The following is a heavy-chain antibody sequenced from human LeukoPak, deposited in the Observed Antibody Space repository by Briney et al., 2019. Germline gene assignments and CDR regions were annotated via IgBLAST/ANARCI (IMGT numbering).Heavy chain of an antibody. CDR1: GYTFTGYH. CDR3: ARGMGTIKKGFDY. Sequence: ASVKVSCKASGYTFTGYHMHWVRQAPGQGLEWMGWINPNSGVTNYAQKFQGRITMTRDTSISTIYMDLSRLKSDDTAVYYCARGMGTIKKGFDYWGQGTLVTVSS. V-gene: IGHV1-2*02. J-gene: IGHJ4*02. CDR2: INPNSGVT. D-gene: IGHD1-7*01.